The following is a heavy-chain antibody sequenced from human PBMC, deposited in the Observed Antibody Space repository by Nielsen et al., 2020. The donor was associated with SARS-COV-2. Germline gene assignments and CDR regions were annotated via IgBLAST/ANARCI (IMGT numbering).Heavy chain of an antibody. V-gene: IGHV1-18*01. CDR3: ARGQGRYSSSWYVGYDY. J-gene: IGHJ4*02. CDR2: ISAYNGNR. Sequence: ASVKVSCKASGYTFTSYGISWVRQAPGQGLEWMGWISAYNGNRNSAQKLQGRVTMTTDTSTSKAYMELRSLRSDDTAVYYCARGQGRYSSSWYVGYDYWGQGTLVTVSS. CDR1: GYTFTSYG. D-gene: IGHD6-13*01.